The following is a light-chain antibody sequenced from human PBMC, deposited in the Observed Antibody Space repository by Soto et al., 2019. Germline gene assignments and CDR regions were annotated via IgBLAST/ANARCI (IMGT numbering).Light chain of an antibody. CDR1: QTVSSY. CDR3: QQYGTSPIT. CDR2: GAS. Sequence: NVLMQSPGTLSLSPGERATLSCRASQTVSSYLTWYQQGPGQAPRLLISGASRRATGIPDRFSGSGSGTDFTLTISRLEPEDFALYYCQQYGTSPITFGQGTRLEIK. J-gene: IGKJ5*01. V-gene: IGKV3-20*01.